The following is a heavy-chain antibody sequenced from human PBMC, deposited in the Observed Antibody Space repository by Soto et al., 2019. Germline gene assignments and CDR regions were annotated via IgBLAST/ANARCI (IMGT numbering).Heavy chain of an antibody. J-gene: IGHJ6*02. D-gene: IGHD2-2*02. CDR3: ARDCSSTSCSTYYYYGMDV. CDR1: GGTFSSYA. V-gene: IGHV1-69*13. CDR2: IIPIFGTA. Sequence: SVKVSCKASGGTFSSYAISWVRQAPGQGLEWMGGIIPIFGTANYAQKFQGRVTITADESTSTAYMELSSLRSEDTAVYYCARDCSSTSCSTYYYYGMDVWGQGTTVTVS.